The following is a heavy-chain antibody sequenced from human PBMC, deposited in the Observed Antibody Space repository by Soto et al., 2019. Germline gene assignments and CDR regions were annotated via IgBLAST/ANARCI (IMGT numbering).Heavy chain of an antibody. CDR2: IYSGGIT. Sequence: SETLSLTCTVSGGSISSYHWSWIRQPAGKGLEWIGRIYSGGITSYNPSLKSRVTMSVDSSTNQFSLKLTCVTAADPAVYYCATEGVYGEDGAHWGQGTQVTSPQ. D-gene: IGHD4-17*01. V-gene: IGHV4-4*07. CDR1: GGSISSYH. J-gene: IGHJ4*02. CDR3: ATEGVYGEDGAH.